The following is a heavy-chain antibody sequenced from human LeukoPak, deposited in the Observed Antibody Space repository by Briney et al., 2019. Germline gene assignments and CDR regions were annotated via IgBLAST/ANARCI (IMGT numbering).Heavy chain of an antibody. D-gene: IGHD5-12*01. Sequence: GGSLRLSCAASGFTFSDYYMSWIRQAPGKGLEWVSYISSSGSTIYYADSVKGRFTISRDNAKNSLYLQMNSLRAEDTAVYYCARVRGYSGYDAPLDYYYYMDVWGKGTTVTISS. J-gene: IGHJ6*03. V-gene: IGHV3-11*04. CDR2: ISSSGSTI. CDR3: ARVRGYSGYDAPLDYYYYMDV. CDR1: GFTFSDYY.